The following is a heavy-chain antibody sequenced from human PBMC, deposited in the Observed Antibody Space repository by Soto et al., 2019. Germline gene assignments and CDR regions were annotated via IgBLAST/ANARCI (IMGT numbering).Heavy chain of an antibody. Sequence: EVQLLESGGGLVQPGGSLRLSCAASGLTFSNYAVTWVRQAPGKGLEWLSSISESGGNTYYADSVKGRFTISRDNSKNTLYLQMNSLRAEDTAVYYCAKRSIAVGGTRYFDLWRRGTLVTVSS. CDR3: AKRSIAVGGTRYFDL. CDR1: GLTFSNYA. D-gene: IGHD6-19*01. V-gene: IGHV3-23*01. J-gene: IGHJ2*01. CDR2: ISESGGNT.